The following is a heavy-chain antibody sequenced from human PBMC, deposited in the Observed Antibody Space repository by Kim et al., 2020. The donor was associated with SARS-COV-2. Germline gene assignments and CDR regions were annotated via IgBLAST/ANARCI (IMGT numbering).Heavy chain of an antibody. J-gene: IGHJ5*02. CDR3: ARGRKIVVVPAAIRRVRNWLDP. CDR1: GGSLSGYY. CDR2: INHSGSA. Sequence: SETLSLTCAVYGGSLSGYYWSWIRQPPGKGLEWIGEINHSGSANYNPSLKSRVTISVDTSKNQFSLKVTSVTAADTAVYFCARGRKIVVVPAAIRRVRNWLDPRGPGNLVTVS. V-gene: IGHV4-34*01. D-gene: IGHD2-2*02.